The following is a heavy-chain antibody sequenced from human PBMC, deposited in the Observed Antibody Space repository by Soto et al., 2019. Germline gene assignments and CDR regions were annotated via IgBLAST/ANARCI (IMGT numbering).Heavy chain of an antibody. V-gene: IGHV4-61*01. D-gene: IGHD6-19*01. CDR3: ARGDSSGWYFFDY. CDR2: IYYSGST. CDR1: GGSVSSGSYY. J-gene: IGHJ4*02. Sequence: QVQLQESGPGLVKPSETLSLTCTVSGGSVSSGSYYWSWIRQPPGKGLEWIGYIYYSGSTNYNPSLKSRVTISVDTSKNQCSLKLSSVTAADTAVYYCARGDSSGWYFFDYWGQGTLVTVSS.